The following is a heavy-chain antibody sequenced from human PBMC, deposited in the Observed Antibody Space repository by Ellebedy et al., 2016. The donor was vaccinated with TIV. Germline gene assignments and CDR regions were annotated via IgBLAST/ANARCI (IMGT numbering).Heavy chain of an antibody. V-gene: IGHV3-7*03. CDR2: INEDGSDR. Sequence: GESLKISCAASGFTFSRYWMSWVRQAPGKGLQWVANINEDGSDRYHVDSVKGRFTISRDNAKNSMYLQMNTLKAEDTAVYYCARGGGRGIAADYWGQGTLVTVSS. J-gene: IGHJ4*02. CDR3: ARGGGRGIAADY. CDR1: GFTFSRYW. D-gene: IGHD6-13*01.